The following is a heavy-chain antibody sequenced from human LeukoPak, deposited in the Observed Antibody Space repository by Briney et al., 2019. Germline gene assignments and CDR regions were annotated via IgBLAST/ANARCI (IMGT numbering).Heavy chain of an antibody. CDR2: INQDGSEK. V-gene: IGHV3-7*01. CDR3: ARDKRHYYDSTGYNYMDV. D-gene: IGHD3-22*01. J-gene: IGHJ6*03. Sequence: HPGGSLRLSCAASGFTFSSYWMSWVRQAPGKGLEWVANINQDGSEKYYVDSVKGRFTISRDNAKNSLYLQMNSLGAEDTAVYYCARDKRHYYDSTGYNYMDVWGKGTTVTVSS. CDR1: GFTFSSYW.